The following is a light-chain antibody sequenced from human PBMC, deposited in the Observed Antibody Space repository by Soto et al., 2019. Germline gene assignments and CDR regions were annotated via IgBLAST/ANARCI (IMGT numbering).Light chain of an antibody. CDR1: QSIITW. V-gene: IGKV1-5*01. Sequence: DIQMNHSPSTVSASLGDSVTITCRASQSIITWLAWYQHRPAKAPKLLIYDVSSLQRRVPSRFSGSGSGTELTLTIRRLQPDDFATYYCQHYKMYSPWTFGQGTKVDNK. CDR3: QHYKMYSPWT. CDR2: DVS. J-gene: IGKJ1*01.